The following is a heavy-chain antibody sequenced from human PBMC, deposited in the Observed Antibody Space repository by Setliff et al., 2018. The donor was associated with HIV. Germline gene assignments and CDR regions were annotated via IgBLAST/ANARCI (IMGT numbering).Heavy chain of an antibody. Sequence: SGPTLVNPTQTLTLTCTFSGFSLSTSGMRVSWIRQPPGKALEWLARIDWDDDKFYSTSLKTRLTISKDTSKNQVVLTMTNMDPVDXXTYYCAQIRADNXXXXXLGFWGQGTLVTVSS. CDR2: IDWDDDK. J-gene: IGHJ4*02. CDR1: GFSLSTSGMR. V-gene: IGHV2-70*04. D-gene: IGHD1-1*01. CDR3: AQIRADNXXXXXLGF.